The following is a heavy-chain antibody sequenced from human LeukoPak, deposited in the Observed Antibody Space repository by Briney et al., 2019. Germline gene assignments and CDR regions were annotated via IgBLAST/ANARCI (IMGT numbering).Heavy chain of an antibody. CDR1: GYTLTAYY. CDR2: IYPNSGAT. J-gene: IGHJ4*02. V-gene: IGHV1-2*02. D-gene: IGHD2-8*01. CDR3: ARDGVSATPDFDY. Sequence: ASVKVSCKTSGYTLTAYYMYWLRQAPGQGLEGMGWIYPNSGATGYAQNFQGRVTMTSDTSASTIYLELSRLRSDDTAVYYCARDGVSATPDFDYWGQGTLVSVSS.